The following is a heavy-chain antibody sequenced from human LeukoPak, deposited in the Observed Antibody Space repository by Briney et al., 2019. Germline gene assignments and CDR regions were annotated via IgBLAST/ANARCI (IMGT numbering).Heavy chain of an antibody. Sequence: PSETLSLTCTVSGDSITGSSYYWGWIRQPPGKGLEWIGSMFYSGSTYSNPSLKSRVTISVDTSKNQFSLKLSPVPAADTAVYYCARHYYDSTGYYYFDYWGQGTLVTVSS. CDR1: GDSITGSSYY. V-gene: IGHV4-39*01. CDR2: MFYSGST. J-gene: IGHJ4*02. D-gene: IGHD3-22*01. CDR3: ARHYYDSTGYYYFDY.